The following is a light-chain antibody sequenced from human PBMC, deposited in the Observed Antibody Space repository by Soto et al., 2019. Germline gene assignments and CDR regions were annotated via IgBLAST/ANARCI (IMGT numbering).Light chain of an antibody. CDR3: QQYYEYPRT. CDR1: QALNGN. Sequence: AIRMTQSPSSLSASTGDRVAIPCRASQALNGNLAWYQQKSGKAPKVLIYATSTVQSGVPSRFSASGSGTDFTLTINSLQSEDVATYYCQQYYEYPRTFGQGTKVEIK. CDR2: ATS. V-gene: IGKV1-8*01. J-gene: IGKJ1*01.